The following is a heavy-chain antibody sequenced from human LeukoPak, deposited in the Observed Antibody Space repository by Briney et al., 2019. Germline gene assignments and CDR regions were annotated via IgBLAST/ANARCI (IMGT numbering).Heavy chain of an antibody. V-gene: IGHV4-59*01. CDR1: GGSISSYY. CDR3: ARGPTGWGYSYGHLDY. D-gene: IGHD5-18*01. CDR2: IYYSGST. Sequence: SETLSLTCTVSGGSISSYYWSWIRQPPGKGLEWIGYIYYSGSTNYNPSLKSRVTISVDTSKNQFSLKLSSVTAADTAVYYCARGPTGWGYSYGHLDYWGQGTLVTVSP. J-gene: IGHJ4*02.